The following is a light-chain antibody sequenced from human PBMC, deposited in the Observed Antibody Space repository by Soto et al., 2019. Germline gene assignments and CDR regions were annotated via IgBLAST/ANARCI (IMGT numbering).Light chain of an antibody. CDR1: GSNIGTNT. V-gene: IGLV1-44*01. J-gene: IGLJ3*02. CDR3: TAWDGSLDGRV. CDR2: RTD. Sequence: QLVLTQPPSASGTPGQRVTISCSGSGSNIGTNTVNWYQQLPGTAPKLLIYRTDQWPAGIPDRFSGSKSGTSASLDISGLQSDDEADYYCTAWDGSLDGRVFGGGTKLTVL.